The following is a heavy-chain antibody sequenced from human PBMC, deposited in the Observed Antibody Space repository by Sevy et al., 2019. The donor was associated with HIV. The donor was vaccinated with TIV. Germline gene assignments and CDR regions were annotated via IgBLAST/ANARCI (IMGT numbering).Heavy chain of an antibody. J-gene: IGHJ4*02. CDR1: GFTFSSYW. D-gene: IGHD3-22*01. V-gene: IGHV3-7*01. CDR2: IKQDGSEK. Sequence: GGSLRLSCAASGFTFSSYWRSWVRQAPGKGLEWVANIKQDGSEKYYVDSVKGRFTISRDNAKNSLYLQMNSLRAEDTAVYYCASLYYYDSSGYHWGQGTLVTVSS. CDR3: ASLYYYDSSGYH.